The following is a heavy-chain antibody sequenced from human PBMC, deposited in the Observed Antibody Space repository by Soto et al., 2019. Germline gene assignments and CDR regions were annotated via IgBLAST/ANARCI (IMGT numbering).Heavy chain of an antibody. J-gene: IGHJ5*02. CDR2: ISAYNGNT. CDR1: GYTFTSYG. CDR3: ARDQSSSGFREFDP. D-gene: IGHD3-22*01. V-gene: IGHV1-18*01. Sequence: ASVKVSCKASGYTFTSYGISWVRQAPGQGLEGMGWISAYNGNTNYAQKLQGRVTMTTDTSTSTAYMELRSLRSDDTAVYYCARDQSSSGFREFDPWGQGTLVTVSS.